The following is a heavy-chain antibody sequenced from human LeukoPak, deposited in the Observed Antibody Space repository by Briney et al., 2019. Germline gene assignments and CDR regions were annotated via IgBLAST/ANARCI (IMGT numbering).Heavy chain of an antibody. CDR1: GGTFSSYA. CDR2: IIPILGIA. D-gene: IGHD3-10*01. CDR3: ASLKMVRGVIMGPMGGY. J-gene: IGHJ4*02. V-gene: IGHV1-69*04. Sequence: SVKVSCKASGGTFSSYAVSWVRQAPGQGLEWMGRIIPILGIANYAQKFQGRVTITADKSTSTAYMELSSLRSEDTAVHYCASLKMVRGVIMGPMGGYWGQGTLVTVSS.